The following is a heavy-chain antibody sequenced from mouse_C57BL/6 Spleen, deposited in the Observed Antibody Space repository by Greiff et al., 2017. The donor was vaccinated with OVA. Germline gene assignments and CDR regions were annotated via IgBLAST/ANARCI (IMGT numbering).Heavy chain of an antibody. CDR2: ISSGSSTI. V-gene: IGHV5-17*01. CDR1: GFTFSDYG. Sequence: EVQLVESGGGLVKPGGSLKLSCAASGFTFSDYGMHWVRQAPEKGLEWVAYISSGSSTIYYADTVKGRFTISRDNAKNTLFLQMTSLRSEDTAMYYCARHSNYVYYFDYWGQGTTLTVSS. J-gene: IGHJ2*01. CDR3: ARHSNYVYYFDY. D-gene: IGHD2-5*01.